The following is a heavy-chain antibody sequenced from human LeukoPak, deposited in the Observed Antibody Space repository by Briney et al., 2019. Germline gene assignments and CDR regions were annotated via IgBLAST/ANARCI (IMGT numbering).Heavy chain of an antibody. CDR2: IYHSGST. CDR1: GGSISSGGYY. D-gene: IGHD5-24*01. Sequence: SQTLSLTFTVSGGSISSGGYYWSWIRQPPGKGLEWIGYIYHSGSTYYNPSLKSRGTISVDTSKNQFSLKLSSVTAADTAVYYCARASRDGYNWYYWGQGTLVTVSS. V-gene: IGHV4-30-2*01. CDR3: ARASRDGYNWYY. J-gene: IGHJ4*02.